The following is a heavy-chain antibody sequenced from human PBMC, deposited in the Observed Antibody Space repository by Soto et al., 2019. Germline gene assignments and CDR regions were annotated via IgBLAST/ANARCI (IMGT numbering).Heavy chain of an antibody. CDR1: GFTFSSYS. D-gene: IGHD3-22*01. V-gene: IGHV3-48*02. J-gene: IGHJ4*02. CDR3: ARDPFLYDGSGGSGDY. CDR2: ISSSRSTK. Sequence: QPGGSLRLSCAASGFTFSSYSMHWVRQAPGKGLEWVTYISSSRSTKYYADSVKGRFTISRDDAKNSLYLQMNSLRDEDTAVYYCARDPFLYDGSGGSGDYWGRGTLVTVSS.